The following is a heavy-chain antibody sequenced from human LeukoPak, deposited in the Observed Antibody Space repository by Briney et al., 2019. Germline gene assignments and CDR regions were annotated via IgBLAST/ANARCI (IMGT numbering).Heavy chain of an antibody. J-gene: IGHJ4*02. CDR1: GYTFTGYY. Sequence: ASVKVSCKASGYTFTGYYMHWVRQAPGQGLEWMGIINPSGGSTSYAQKFRGRVTLTRDTSTSTVYMELSSLRSEDTAVYYCARIAEPFDYWGQGTLVTVSS. V-gene: IGHV1-46*01. CDR2: INPSGGST. D-gene: IGHD1-26*01. CDR3: ARIAEPFDY.